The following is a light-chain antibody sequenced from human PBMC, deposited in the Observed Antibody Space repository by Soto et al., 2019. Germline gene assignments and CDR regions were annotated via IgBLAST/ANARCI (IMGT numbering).Light chain of an antibody. Sequence: EVVLTQSPGTLSLSPGERATLSCRASQSVAANYLAWYQQKPGQAPRLLIYGASTRATGIPARFSGSGSGTEFTLTISSLQSEDFAVYYCQQYNNWPLTFGQGTKLEIK. J-gene: IGKJ2*01. CDR3: QQYNNWPLT. CDR2: GAS. CDR1: QSVAANY. V-gene: IGKV3-15*01.